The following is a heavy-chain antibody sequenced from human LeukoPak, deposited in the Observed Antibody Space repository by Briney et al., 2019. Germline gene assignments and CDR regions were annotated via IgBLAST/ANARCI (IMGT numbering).Heavy chain of an antibody. J-gene: IGHJ6*03. CDR1: GFTFSSYS. D-gene: IGHD3-10*01. Sequence: GGSLRLSCAASGFTFSSYSIIWVRQAPGKGLEWVSFISDISDRSSTIHYADSVKGRFTISRDNAERSVYLQMNSLRADDTAVYYCARVRGPTLKTCYMDVWGTGTTVTVSS. CDR3: ARVRGPTLKTCYMDV. V-gene: IGHV3-48*04. CDR2: ISDRSSTI.